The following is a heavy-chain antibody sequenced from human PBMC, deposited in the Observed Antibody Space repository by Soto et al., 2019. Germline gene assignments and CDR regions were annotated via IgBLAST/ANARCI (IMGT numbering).Heavy chain of an antibody. Sequence: SETLSLPYAVYGGSFSGYYWRWIRQPPEKGLEWIGEINHSGSTNYNPSLKSRVTISVDTSKNQFSLKLSSVTAADTAVYYCARDRIQSIVGATRDVLNWFDPWGQGTLVTVSS. V-gene: IGHV4-34*01. D-gene: IGHD1-26*01. CDR2: INHSGST. CDR1: GGSFSGYY. CDR3: ARDRIQSIVGATRDVLNWFDP. J-gene: IGHJ5*02.